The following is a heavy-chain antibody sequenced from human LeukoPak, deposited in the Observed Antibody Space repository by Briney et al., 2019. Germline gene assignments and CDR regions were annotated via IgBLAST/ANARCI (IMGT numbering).Heavy chain of an antibody. CDR2: IYTSGSI. CDR1: GGSISSGSYY. Sequence: SETLSLTCTVSGGSISSGSYYWSWIRQPAGKGLEWIGRIYTSGSINYNPSLKSRVTISVDTSKNQFSLRLSSVTAADTAVYYCARVTGYVMEDYFDYWGQGTLVTVSS. CDR3: ARVTGYVMEDYFDY. V-gene: IGHV4-61*02. J-gene: IGHJ4*02. D-gene: IGHD6-13*01.